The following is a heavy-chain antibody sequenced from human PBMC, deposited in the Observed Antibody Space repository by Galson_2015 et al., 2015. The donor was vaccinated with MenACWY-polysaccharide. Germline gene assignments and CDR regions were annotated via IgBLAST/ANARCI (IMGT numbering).Heavy chain of an antibody. D-gene: IGHD3-3*01. Sequence: SLRLSCAASGFTFRSYWMSWVRQAPGKGLEWVANIKKDGSDKYYVDSMKGRFTISRDNARNSLYLQMNSLRAEDTAVYYCARGPEWAYFDYWGQGTLVTVSS. CDR2: IKKDGSDK. V-gene: IGHV3-7*01. CDR3: ARGPEWAYFDY. CDR1: GFTFRSYW. J-gene: IGHJ4*02.